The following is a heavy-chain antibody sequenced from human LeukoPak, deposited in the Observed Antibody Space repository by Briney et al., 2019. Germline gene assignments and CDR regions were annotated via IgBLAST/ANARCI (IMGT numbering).Heavy chain of an antibody. J-gene: IGHJ4*02. D-gene: IGHD3-3*01. CDR2: ISSSGSTI. CDR3: AKVGHYDFWSGYAGIDY. Sequence: GGSLRLSCAASGFTFSDYYMSWIRQAPGKGLEWVSYISSSGSTIYYADSVKGRFTISRDNSKNTLYLQMNSLRAEDTAVYYCAKVGHYDFWSGYAGIDYWGQGTLVTVSS. CDR1: GFTFSDYY. V-gene: IGHV3-11*01.